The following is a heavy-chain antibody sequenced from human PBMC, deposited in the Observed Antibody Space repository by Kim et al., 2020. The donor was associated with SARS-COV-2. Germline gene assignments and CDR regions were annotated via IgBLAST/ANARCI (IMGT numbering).Heavy chain of an antibody. V-gene: IGHV3-30*04. CDR3: ARDWGLGSGSHLGWFDP. CDR1: GFTFSSYA. J-gene: IGHJ5*02. CDR2: ISYDGSNK. D-gene: IGHD3-10*01. Sequence: GGSLRLSCAASGFTFSSYAMHWVRQAPGKGLEWVAVISYDGSNKYYADSVKGRFTISRDNSKNTLYLQMNSLRAEDTAVYYCARDWGLGSGSHLGWFDPWGQGTLVTVSS.